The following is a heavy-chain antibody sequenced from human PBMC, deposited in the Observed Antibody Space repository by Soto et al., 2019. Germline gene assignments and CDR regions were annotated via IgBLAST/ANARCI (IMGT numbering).Heavy chain of an antibody. J-gene: IGHJ4*02. CDR3: ARSIAARCFDY. D-gene: IGHD6-6*01. Sequence: GGSLRLSCAASGFTFSSYSMNWVRQAPGKGLEWVSSISSSSSYIYYADPVKGRFTISRDNAKNSLYLQMNSLRAEDTAVYYCARSIAARCFDYWGQGTLVTVSS. CDR1: GFTFSSYS. CDR2: ISSSSSYI. V-gene: IGHV3-21*01.